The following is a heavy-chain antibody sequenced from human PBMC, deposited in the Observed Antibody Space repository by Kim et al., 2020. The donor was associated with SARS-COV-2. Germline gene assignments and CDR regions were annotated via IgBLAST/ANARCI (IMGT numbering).Heavy chain of an antibody. CDR3: ARVAQLKYSGYGLGFDY. J-gene: IGHJ4*02. D-gene: IGHD5-12*01. V-gene: IGHV1-8*01. CDR2: MNPNSGNT. Sequence: ASVKVSCKASGYTFTSYDINWVRQATGQGLEWMGWMNPNSGNTGYAQKFQGRVTMTRNTSISTAYMELSSLRSEDTAVYYCARVAQLKYSGYGLGFDYWGQGTLVTVSS. CDR1: GYTFTSYD.